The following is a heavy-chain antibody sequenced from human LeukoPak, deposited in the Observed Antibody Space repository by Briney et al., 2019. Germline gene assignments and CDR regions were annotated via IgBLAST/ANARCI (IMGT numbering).Heavy chain of an antibody. CDR3: ARGRSVGATKWDY. Sequence: ASVKVSCQASGYTFTSYGISWVRQAPGQGLEWMGWISGYNGNTNYAQKFQGRVTMTRDTSTSTVYMELSSLRSEDTAVYYCARGRSVGATKWDYWGQGTLVTVSS. J-gene: IGHJ4*02. CDR1: GYTFTSYG. V-gene: IGHV1-18*01. D-gene: IGHD1-26*01. CDR2: ISGYNGNT.